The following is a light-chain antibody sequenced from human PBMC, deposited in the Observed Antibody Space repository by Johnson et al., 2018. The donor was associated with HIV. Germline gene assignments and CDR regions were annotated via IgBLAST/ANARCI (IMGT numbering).Light chain of an antibody. CDR3: GTWDSSLTAYV. CDR2: KNN. V-gene: IGLV1-51*02. CDR1: SSTIGKNY. Sequence: QSVLTQPPSVSAAPGQKVTISCSGSSSTIGKNYVSWYQVLPGTAPKLLIYKNNKRPSGIPDRFSGSKSGTSATLGITGLQTGDEADYYCGTWDSSLTAYVFGTGTKVTV. J-gene: IGLJ1*01.